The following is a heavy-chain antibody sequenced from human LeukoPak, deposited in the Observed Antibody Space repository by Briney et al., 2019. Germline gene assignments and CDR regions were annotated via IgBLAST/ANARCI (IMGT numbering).Heavy chain of an antibody. Sequence: SETLSLTCTVSGGSISSSTYYWAWIRQPPGKGLEWIGSIYKTGSTNYSPSLKSRVFISVDTSNNQFSLNMNFVTAADTAVYFCTRGPIAAAGFDYWGQGTLVTVSS. J-gene: IGHJ4*02. CDR2: IYKTGST. CDR1: GGSISSSTYY. V-gene: IGHV4-39*02. CDR3: TRGPIAAAGFDY. D-gene: IGHD6-13*01.